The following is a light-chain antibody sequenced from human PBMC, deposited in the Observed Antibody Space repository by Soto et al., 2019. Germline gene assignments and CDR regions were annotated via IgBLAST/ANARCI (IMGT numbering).Light chain of an antibody. CDR3: QSFDTSLGRSV. V-gene: IGLV1-40*01. Sequence: QLVLTQPPSVSGAPGQRVTIPCTGTSSNIGAGFDVHWYQHLPGTAPKLLIYGNNHRPSGVPDRFSGSKSGTSGSLAITGLQAEDEADYSCQSFDTSLGRSVFGGGTKLTVL. J-gene: IGLJ2*01. CDR1: SSNIGAGFD. CDR2: GNN.